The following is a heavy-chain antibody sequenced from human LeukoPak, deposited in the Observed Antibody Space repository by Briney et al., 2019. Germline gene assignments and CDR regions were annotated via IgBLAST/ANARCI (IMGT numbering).Heavy chain of an antibody. CDR2: IDPNTGNT. Sequence: GASVKVSCKASGYIFSNYDINWVRRATGQGLEYMGWIDPNTGNTGYAQKFQGRITIIRNTSISSAYMELSSLRSEDTAVYYCARSYYGSGSRGIAPFDYWGQGTLVTVSS. J-gene: IGHJ4*02. D-gene: IGHD3-10*01. CDR1: GYIFSNYD. CDR3: ARSYYGSGSRGIAPFDY. V-gene: IGHV1-8*03.